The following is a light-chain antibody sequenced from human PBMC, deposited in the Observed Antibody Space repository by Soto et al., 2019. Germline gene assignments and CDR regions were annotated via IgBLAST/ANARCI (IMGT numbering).Light chain of an antibody. J-gene: IGKJ4*01. CDR3: QQYKDWPPLT. V-gene: IGKV3D-15*01. CDR2: GAS. CDR1: QNINSN. Sequence: EILMTQSPLTLSVSPGEGATLSCRASQNINSNLAWYQQRPGQAPRVLTHGASSRASGIPDRFSGSGSGTDFTLTINRLEPDDFAVYYCQQYKDWPPLTFGGGTRVESK.